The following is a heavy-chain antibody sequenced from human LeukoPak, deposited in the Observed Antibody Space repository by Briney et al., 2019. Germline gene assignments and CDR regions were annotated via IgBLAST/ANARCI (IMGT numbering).Heavy chain of an antibody. CDR1: GDSLSSGVYY. CDR2: IYHSGST. D-gene: IGHD1-26*01. Sequence: SQTLSLTCTVSGDSLSSGVYYWNWIRQHPGKGPEWIGYIYHSGSTYHNPSLKSRVTISVDTSKNQFSLNLSSVTAADTAVYYCARGRKRCSGSYGKLDYWGQGTLVTVSS. V-gene: IGHV4-31*03. J-gene: IGHJ4*02. CDR3: ARGRKRCSGSYGKLDY.